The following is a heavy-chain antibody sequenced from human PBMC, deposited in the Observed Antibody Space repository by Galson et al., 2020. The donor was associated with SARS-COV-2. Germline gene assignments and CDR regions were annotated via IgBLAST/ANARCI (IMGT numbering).Heavy chain of an antibody. V-gene: IGHV4-39*07. Sequence: ASETLSLTCTVSGGSVSNNVYYWGWVRQPPGKGLEFIGNVYYSGGTFYNPSLQTRITVSVDTSKNQFSLTLNAVTAADTAVYYCARIPLVRGALDALDMWGQGTLVTVSS. CDR3: ARIPLVRGALDALDM. D-gene: IGHD3-10*01. J-gene: IGHJ3*02. CDR2: VYYSGGT. CDR1: GGSVSNNVYY.